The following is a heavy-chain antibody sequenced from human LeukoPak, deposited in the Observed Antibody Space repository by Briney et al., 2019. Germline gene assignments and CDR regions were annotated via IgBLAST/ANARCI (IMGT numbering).Heavy chain of an antibody. V-gene: IGHV3-30*18. CDR3: AKIPAMYYYGSGSPPFGY. J-gene: IGHJ4*02. Sequence: GGSLRLSCAASGFTFSSYGMHWVRQAPGKGLEWVAVISNDGSNKYYADSVKGRFTISRDNSKNTLYLQMNSLRAEDTAVYYCAKIPAMYYYGSGSPPFGYWGQGTLVTVSS. CDR1: GFTFSSYG. D-gene: IGHD3-10*01. CDR2: ISNDGSNK.